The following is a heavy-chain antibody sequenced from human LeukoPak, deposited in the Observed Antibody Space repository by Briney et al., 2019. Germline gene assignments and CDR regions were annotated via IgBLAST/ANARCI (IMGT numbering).Heavy chain of an antibody. CDR3: ARVSSYCSGGSCYSDY. Sequence: GGSLRLSCAASGFTFSSYWMHWVRQVPGKGLVWVSRINTDGSNTNYADSVKGRFTISRDNAKNTLYLQMNSLRAEDTAVYYCARVSSYCSGGSCYSDYWGQGTLVTVSS. J-gene: IGHJ4*02. D-gene: IGHD2-15*01. CDR1: GFTFSSYW. V-gene: IGHV3-74*01. CDR2: INTDGSNT.